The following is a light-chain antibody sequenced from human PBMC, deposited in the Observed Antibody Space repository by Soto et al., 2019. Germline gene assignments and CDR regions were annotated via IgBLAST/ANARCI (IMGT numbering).Light chain of an antibody. V-gene: IGKV3-11*01. CDR3: QQRSNLPLT. J-gene: IGKJ4*02. CDR2: DAV. Sequence: EIVLTQSPATLSLSPGERATLFCIASQSVRSYLAWYQQKPGQAPRLLIYDAVNRATGIPARFSGSGSGTDFSLTISRLEPEDFAVYYCQQRSNLPLTFGGGTNVDIK. CDR1: QSVRSY.